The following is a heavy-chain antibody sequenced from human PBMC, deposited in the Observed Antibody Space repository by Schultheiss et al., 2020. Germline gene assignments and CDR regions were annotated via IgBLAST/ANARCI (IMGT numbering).Heavy chain of an antibody. CDR2: IYYSGST. J-gene: IGHJ5*02. CDR3: ASSFGVAKGRFDP. CDR1: GGSISSSSYY. D-gene: IGHD3-3*01. Sequence: SETLSLTCTVSGGSISSSSYYWGWIRQHPGKGLEWIAYIYYSGSTYYNPSLKSRVTISVDTSKNQFSLKLSSVTAADTAVYYCASSFGVAKGRFDPWGQGTLVTVSS. V-gene: IGHV4-31*03.